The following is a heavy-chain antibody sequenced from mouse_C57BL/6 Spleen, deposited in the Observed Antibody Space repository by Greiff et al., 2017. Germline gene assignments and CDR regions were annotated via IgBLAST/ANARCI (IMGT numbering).Heavy chain of an antibody. Sequence: VKLMESGPGLVQPSQSLSITCTVSGFSLTSYGVHWVRQPPGKGLEWLEVIWSGGSTDYNAAFISRLSSSKDNSKSQVFFKMNSLQADDTAIYYCANDYIYAVDYWGQGTSVTVSS. J-gene: IGHJ4*01. D-gene: IGHD2-4*01. CDR3: ANDYIYAVDY. CDR1: GFSLTSYG. V-gene: IGHV2-4*01. CDR2: IWSGGST.